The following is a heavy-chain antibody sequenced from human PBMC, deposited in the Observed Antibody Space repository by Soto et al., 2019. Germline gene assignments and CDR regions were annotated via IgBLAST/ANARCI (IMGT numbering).Heavy chain of an antibody. CDR1: GGIVTATA. Sequence: QVQLVQSGAEVRKPGSSVKVSCRSSGGIVTATAISWVRQAPGQGPEWMGGVIPMFGTANYPQRFQGRVTITADESTNTAYMQLSSLRSEDTAVYFCAVGFKVDYYSLDVWGQGTTVTVSS. CDR3: AVGFKVDYYSLDV. V-gene: IGHV1-69*01. D-gene: IGHD5-18*01. CDR2: VIPMFGTA. J-gene: IGHJ6*02.